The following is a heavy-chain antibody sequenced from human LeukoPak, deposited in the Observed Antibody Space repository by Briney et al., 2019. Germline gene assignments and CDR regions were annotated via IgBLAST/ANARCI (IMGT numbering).Heavy chain of an antibody. D-gene: IGHD4-17*01. CDR3: AKDAGATVTTGVFDY. CDR1: GFTFDDYA. Sequence: SLRLSCAASGFTFDDYAMHWVRQAPGKGLEWVSGISWNSGSIGYADSVKGRFTISRDNAKNSLYLQMNSLRAEDMALYYCAKDAGATVTTGVFDYWGQGTLVTVSS. V-gene: IGHV3-9*03. CDR2: ISWNSGSI. J-gene: IGHJ4*02.